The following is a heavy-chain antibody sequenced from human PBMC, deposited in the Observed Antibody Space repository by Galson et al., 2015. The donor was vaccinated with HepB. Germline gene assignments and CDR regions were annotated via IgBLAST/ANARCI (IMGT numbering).Heavy chain of an antibody. J-gene: IGHJ5*01. CDR1: GFAFHSHA. V-gene: IGHV3-23*01. CDR3: AKGYGLFDS. CDR2: ISGNGDST. D-gene: IGHD3-16*01. Sequence: SLRLSCAASGFAFHSHAMSWVRQASGKGLEWISGISGNGDSTFYAVSVKGRFTVSRDNSKNMLYLQMDSLTAEDTGLYFCAKGYGLFDSWTQGILVTVSS.